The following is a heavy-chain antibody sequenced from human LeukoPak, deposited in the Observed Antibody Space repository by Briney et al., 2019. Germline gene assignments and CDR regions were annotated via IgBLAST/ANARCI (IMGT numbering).Heavy chain of an antibody. J-gene: IGHJ6*02. V-gene: IGHV4-34*01. CDR1: GDSISNPYY. Sequence: SETLSLTCTVSGDSISNPYYWGWIRQSPGKGLEWIGEINDYTGNTNYNPSLNSRVSISLEKSKNQFSLELRSVTAADTAVYYCARGRIAKIVVVHSFHYGMDVWGQGTTVTVSS. CDR3: ARGRIAKIVVVHSFHYGMDV. CDR2: INDYTGNT. D-gene: IGHD3-22*01.